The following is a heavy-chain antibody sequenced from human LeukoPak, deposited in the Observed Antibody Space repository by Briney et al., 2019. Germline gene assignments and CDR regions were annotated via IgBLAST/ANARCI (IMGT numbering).Heavy chain of an antibody. J-gene: IGHJ5*02. D-gene: IGHD5-18*01. CDR3: ASSGYSYGYVGWFDP. Sequence: PGGSLRLSCAASGFTFSSYEMNWVRQAPGKGLEWVSYISSSGGTLYYADSVKGRFTISRDNAKNSLYLQMNSLRAEDTAVYYCASSGYSYGYVGWFDPWGQGTLVTVSS. CDR1: GFTFSSYE. V-gene: IGHV3-48*03. CDR2: ISSSGGTL.